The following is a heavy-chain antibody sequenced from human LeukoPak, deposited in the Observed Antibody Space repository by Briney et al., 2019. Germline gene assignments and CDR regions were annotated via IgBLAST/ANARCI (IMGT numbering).Heavy chain of an antibody. J-gene: IGHJ4*02. CDR3: ARGNGNTVLLDYYDSSGYYRSFDY. CDR2: VNYRGSP. Sequence: SETLSLTCDVPGGSFSGYLWSWIRQSPGKGLEWIGEVNYRGSPNYNPSLESRVTISVDTSKNQLSLKLTSVTAADTAVYYCARGNGNTVLLDYYDSSGYYRSFDYWGQGTLVTVSS. V-gene: IGHV4-34*01. CDR1: GGSFSGYL. D-gene: IGHD3-22*01.